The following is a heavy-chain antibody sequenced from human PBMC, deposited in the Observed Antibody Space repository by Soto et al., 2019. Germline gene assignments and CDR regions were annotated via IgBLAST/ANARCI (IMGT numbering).Heavy chain of an antibody. J-gene: IGHJ4*02. CDR3: ARGGGSTKVDY. Sequence: QVQLQESGPGLVKPSQTLSLTCTVSGGSITSSGYYWSWIRQHPGEGLEWIGFTSNSGSTSYNPSRKSRGTISVDTSSNQFSLHRKSVTAAETAVYYCARGGGSTKVDYWGQGPLVTVSP. D-gene: IGHD2-2*01. CDR2: TSNSGST. CDR1: GGSITSSGYY. V-gene: IGHV4-31*03.